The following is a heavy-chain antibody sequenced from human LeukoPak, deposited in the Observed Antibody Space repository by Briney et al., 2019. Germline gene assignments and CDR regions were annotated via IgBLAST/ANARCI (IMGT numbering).Heavy chain of an antibody. CDR3: ARENGSGSRGLDF. CDR1: GGSIGSYY. Sequence: SETLSLTCTVSGGSIGSYYWSWIRQPAGKGLEWIGRIYTSGTTNYSPSLKSRVTMSVDTSTNQFSLKLTSVTAADTAVYYCARENGSGSRGLDFWGQGTLVTVSS. D-gene: IGHD3-10*01. CDR2: IYTSGTT. V-gene: IGHV4-4*07. J-gene: IGHJ4*02.